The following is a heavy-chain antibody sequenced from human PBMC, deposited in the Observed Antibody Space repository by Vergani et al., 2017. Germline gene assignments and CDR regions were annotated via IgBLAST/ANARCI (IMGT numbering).Heavy chain of an antibody. V-gene: IGHV3-23*01. CDR1: GFTFIMHA. CDR2: LSASDRRT. D-gene: IGHD6-19*01. CDR3: AKVGYSEVAGTFGAFDI. Sequence: EVQLLESGGDLVQPGGSLRLSCAASGFTFIMHAMSWVRQAPGKGLEWVSTLSASDRRTNYADSVKGRFTISRDISKNTLFLHMNRLRPADTAVYYCAKVGYSEVAGTFGAFDIWGQGTMVTVSS. J-gene: IGHJ3*02.